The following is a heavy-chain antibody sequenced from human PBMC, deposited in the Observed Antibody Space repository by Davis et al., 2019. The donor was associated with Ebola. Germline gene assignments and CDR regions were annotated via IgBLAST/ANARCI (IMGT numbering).Heavy chain of an antibody. Sequence: ASVKVSCKASGYTFTSYGISWVRQAPGQGLEWMGWISAYNGNTNYAQKFQGRVTITADKSTSTAYMELSSLRSEDTAVYYCARAGGITGTTFAYYYYYGMDVWGQGTTVTVSS. CDR1: GYTFTSYG. J-gene: IGHJ6*02. CDR2: ISAYNGNT. CDR3: ARAGGITGTTFAYYYYYGMDV. V-gene: IGHV1-18*01. D-gene: IGHD1-7*01.